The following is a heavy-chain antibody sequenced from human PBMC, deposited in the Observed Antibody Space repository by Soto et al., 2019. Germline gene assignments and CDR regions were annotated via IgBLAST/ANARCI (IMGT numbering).Heavy chain of an antibody. D-gene: IGHD2-8*01. Sequence: ASVKVSCKASGYTFTGYYMHWVRQAPGKGLEWMGWINPNSGGTNYAQKFQGWVTMTRDTSISTAYMELSRLRSDDTAVYYCARGVVGTNGVCFDYWGQGTLVTVSS. V-gene: IGHV1-2*04. CDR1: GYTFTGYY. J-gene: IGHJ4*02. CDR2: INPNSGGT. CDR3: ARGVVGTNGVCFDY.